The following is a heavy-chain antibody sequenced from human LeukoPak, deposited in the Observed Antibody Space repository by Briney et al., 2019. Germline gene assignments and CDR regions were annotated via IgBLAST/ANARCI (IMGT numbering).Heavy chain of an antibody. D-gene: IGHD5-18*01. J-gene: IGHJ6*02. V-gene: IGHV4-4*07. CDR2: IFASGST. Sequence: PSETLSLTCTVSGGSISNYYWSWMRQPAGKGLEWIGRIFASGSTNYNPSLKSRVTMSVDTSKNQFSLKLSSVTAADTAVYYCARVDTTVAYTMDVWGQGTTVTVSS. CDR1: GGSISNYY. CDR3: ARVDTTVAYTMDV.